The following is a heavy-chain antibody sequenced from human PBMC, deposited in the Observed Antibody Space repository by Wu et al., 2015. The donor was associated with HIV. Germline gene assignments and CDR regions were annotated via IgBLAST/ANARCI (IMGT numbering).Heavy chain of an antibody. CDR3: ARDLFSAQIGTDYYYYYYIGR. D-gene: IGHD1-1*01. V-gene: IGHV1-69*12. CDR1: GGTFSSYG. CDR2: FTTIFGTA. Sequence: QVQLVQSGAEVKKPGSSVKVSCKTSGGTFSSYGVSWVRQAPGQGLEWMGGFTTIFGTANYAQKFQDRVTITADESTGTAYMELRSLRSEDTAVYYCARDLFSAQIGTDYYYYYYIGRLGQRDHGHRLL. J-gene: IGHJ6*03.